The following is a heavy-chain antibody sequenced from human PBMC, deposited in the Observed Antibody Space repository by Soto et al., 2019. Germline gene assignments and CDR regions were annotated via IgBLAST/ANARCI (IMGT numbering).Heavy chain of an antibody. CDR2: ISYDGSNK. CDR3: AKESVGSSDSSGYLLDY. CDR1: GFTFSSYG. V-gene: IGHV3-30*18. Sequence: GGSLRLSCAASGFTFSSYGMHWVRQAPGKGLEWVAVISYDGSNKYYADSVKGRFTISRDNSKNTLYLQMNSLRAEDTAVYYCAKESVGSSDSSGYLLDYWGQGTLVTVSS. D-gene: IGHD3-22*01. J-gene: IGHJ4*02.